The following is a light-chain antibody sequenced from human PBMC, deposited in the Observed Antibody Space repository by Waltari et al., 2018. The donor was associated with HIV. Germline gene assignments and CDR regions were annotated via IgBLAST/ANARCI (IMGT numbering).Light chain of an antibody. CDR3: QQTYSTPPT. V-gene: IGKV1-39*01. CDR1: QSTSSY. CDR2: AAS. Sequence: DIQMTQSPSSLSASVGDRVTITCRASQSTSSYLNWYQQKPGKAPKLLIYAASSLQSGVPSMFSGSGSGTDFTLTISSLQPEDFATYYCQQTYSTPPTFGQGTNVEIK. J-gene: IGKJ1*01.